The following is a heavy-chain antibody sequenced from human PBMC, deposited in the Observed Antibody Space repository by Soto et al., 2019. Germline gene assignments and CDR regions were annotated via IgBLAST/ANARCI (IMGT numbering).Heavy chain of an antibody. CDR1: GFTFSSYG. CDR2: IWYDGSNK. J-gene: IGHJ3*02. V-gene: IGHV3-33*01. D-gene: IGHD1-26*01. CDR3: ARVWDASDAFDI. Sequence: QVQLVESGGGVVQPGRSLRLSCAASGFTFSSYGMHWVHQAPGKGLEWVAVIWYDGSNKYYADSVKGRFTISRDNSKNTLYLQMNSLRAEDTSVYYCARVWDASDAFDIWGQGTMVTVSS.